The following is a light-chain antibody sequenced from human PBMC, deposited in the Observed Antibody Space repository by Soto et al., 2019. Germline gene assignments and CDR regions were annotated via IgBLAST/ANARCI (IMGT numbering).Light chain of an antibody. J-gene: IGKJ2*01. CDR1: QDITRW. CDR3: LHASAFPYT. V-gene: IGKV1-12*01. CDR2: ATS. Sequence: IQMTQSPISVSASVGDRVTITCRASQDITRWLAWYQQKPGNAPRLLISATSTLESGVPSRFSGAGSRTDFTLTIASLQPEDFATYYCLHASAFPYTFGQGTK.